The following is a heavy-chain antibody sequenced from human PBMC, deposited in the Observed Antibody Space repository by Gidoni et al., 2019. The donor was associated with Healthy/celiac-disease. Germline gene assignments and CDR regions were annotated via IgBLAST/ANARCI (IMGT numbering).Heavy chain of an antibody. CDR3: ASDRGGMTTVTYFDY. D-gene: IGHD4-17*01. V-gene: IGHV3-23*01. CDR1: GFTFSSSA. CDR2: ISGSGGST. J-gene: IGHJ4*02. Sequence: EVQLLASGGGLVQPGGSLRLSCAASGFTFSSSAMSWVRQAPGKGLEWVSAISGSGGSTYYADSVKGRFTISSDNSKNTLYLQMNSLRAEDTAVYYCASDRGGMTTVTYFDYWGQGTLVTVSS.